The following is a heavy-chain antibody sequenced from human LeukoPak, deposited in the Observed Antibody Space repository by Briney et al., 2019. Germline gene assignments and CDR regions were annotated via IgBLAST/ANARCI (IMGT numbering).Heavy chain of an antibody. V-gene: IGHV1-69*05. CDR1: GGTFSSYA. Sequence: SVKVSCKASGGTFSSYAISWVRQAPGQGLEWMGGIIPIFGSVNYAQKFQGRVTITTDESTSTAYMELSSLRSEDTAVYYCARDAVPAATDWYFDLWGRGTLVTVSS. CDR3: ARDAVPAATDWYFDL. J-gene: IGHJ2*01. D-gene: IGHD2-2*01. CDR2: IIPIFGSV.